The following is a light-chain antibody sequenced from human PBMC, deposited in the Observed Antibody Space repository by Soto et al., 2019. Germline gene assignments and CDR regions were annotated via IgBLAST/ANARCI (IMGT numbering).Light chain of an antibody. CDR3: SSYAGSNNLGV. CDR2: EVS. CDR1: SSDVGGYNY. V-gene: IGLV2-8*01. Sequence: QSALTQPPSASGSPGQSVTISCTGTSSDVGGYNYVSWYQQHPDKAPKLMIYEVSKRPSGVPDRFSGSKSGNTASRTVSGLQAEDEADYYCSSYAGSNNLGVFGTGTKVTVL. J-gene: IGLJ1*01.